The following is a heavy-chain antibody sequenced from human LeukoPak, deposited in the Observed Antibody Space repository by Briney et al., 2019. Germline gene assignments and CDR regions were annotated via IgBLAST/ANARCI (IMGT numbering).Heavy chain of an antibody. Sequence: GGSLRLSCAASGFTFSSYAMSWARQPPGEGLEWVSAITGRGSSTYYAVSVKGRLTLSTDTSKNTLYLQMNRQRGEETAIYYCAKDADSSNWYNWFDRWGQGTLVTVYS. CDR3: AKDADSSNWYNWFDR. CDR1: GFTFSSYA. CDR2: ITGRGSST. J-gene: IGHJ5*02. V-gene: IGHV3-23*01. D-gene: IGHD6-13*01.